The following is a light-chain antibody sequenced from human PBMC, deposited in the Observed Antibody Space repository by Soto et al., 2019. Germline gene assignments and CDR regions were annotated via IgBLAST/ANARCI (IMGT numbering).Light chain of an antibody. V-gene: IGKV3-20*01. CDR2: GAS. CDR3: QQYGTSPPT. J-gene: IGKJ1*01. CDR1: QSVSSTY. Sequence: ELVLTQSPGTLSLSPGERATLSCRASQSVSSTYLAWYQQKPGQAPRLLIFGASSRATGIPDRFSGSGSGTDFTLTISRLEPEDFAEYYCQQYGTSPPTFGQGTKVDIK.